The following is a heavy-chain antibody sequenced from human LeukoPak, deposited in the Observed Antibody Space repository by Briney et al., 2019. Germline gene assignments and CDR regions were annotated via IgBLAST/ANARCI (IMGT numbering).Heavy chain of an antibody. CDR1: GFTFSSYA. J-gene: IGHJ4*02. Sequence: PGGSLRLSCAASGFTFSSYAMSWVRQAPGKGLEWVSAISISGGSIYYADSVKGRFTISRDNCKNTLYLQMNRLRAEDTAVYYCAKGTNIWSGPIDYWGQGTLVTVSS. D-gene: IGHD3-3*01. CDR3: AKGTNIWSGPIDY. CDR2: ISISGGSI. V-gene: IGHV3-23*01.